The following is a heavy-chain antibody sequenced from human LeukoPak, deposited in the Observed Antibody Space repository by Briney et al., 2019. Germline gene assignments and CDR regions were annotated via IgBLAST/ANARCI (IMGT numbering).Heavy chain of an antibody. CDR3: ARDGRFREPVTDISGHLGVDC. V-gene: IGHV3-48*03. Sequence: PGGSLRLSCVASGFSFSTYEMSWVRQAPGKGLEWLSYISNRGRTIYYADSVKGRFTVSRDNTNNSLYLHMTRLRAEDTAVYFCARDGRFREPVTDISGHLGVDCWGQGTLVTVSS. J-gene: IGHJ4*02. CDR2: ISNRGRTI. CDR1: GFSFSTYE. D-gene: IGHD3-22*01.